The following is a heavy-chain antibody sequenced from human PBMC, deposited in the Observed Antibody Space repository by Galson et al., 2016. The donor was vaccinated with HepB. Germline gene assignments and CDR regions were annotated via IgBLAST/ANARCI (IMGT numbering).Heavy chain of an antibody. Sequence: ATLSLTCTVSAEPINRDSYFWGWIRQPPGKGLEWIGSMSYDGSSYLNPSLKNRVTISVDTSKNQFSLKLTSVTAADTAVYYCGRPGSVSGWYYFDSWGQGTLVTVSS. J-gene: IGHJ4*02. V-gene: IGHV4-39*01. CDR3: GRPGSVSGWYYFDS. CDR1: AEPINRDSYF. D-gene: IGHD6-19*01. CDR2: MSYDGSS.